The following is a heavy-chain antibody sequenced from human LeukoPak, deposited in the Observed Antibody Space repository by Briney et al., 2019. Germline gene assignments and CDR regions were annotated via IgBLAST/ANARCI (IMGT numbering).Heavy chain of an antibody. V-gene: IGHV3-48*03. CDR1: GFTFSSYE. Sequence: QSGGSLRLSCAAPGFTFSSYEMNWVRQAPGKGLEWVSYISSSGSTIYYADPVKGRFTISRDNAKNSLYLQMNSLRAEDTAVYYCAREGSSSWFPFGYWGQGTLVTVSS. CDR2: ISSSGSTI. CDR3: AREGSSSWFPFGY. D-gene: IGHD6-13*01. J-gene: IGHJ4*02.